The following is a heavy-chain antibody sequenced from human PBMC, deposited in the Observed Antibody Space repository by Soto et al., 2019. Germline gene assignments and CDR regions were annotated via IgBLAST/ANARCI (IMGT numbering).Heavy chain of an antibody. CDR3: ASARRWSEGMDV. Sequence: QVQLQESGPGLVKPSQTLSLTCTVSGVSISRTYYSWVWLRQHPGQGLEWIGYISNRGSTYYSPSLKSRVNISVDTSKNQFSLNLSYMTAADTAVYYCASARRWSEGMDVWGQGTTVTVSS. J-gene: IGHJ6*02. CDR1: GVSISRTYYS. D-gene: IGHD2-15*01. CDR2: ISNRGST. V-gene: IGHV4-31*03.